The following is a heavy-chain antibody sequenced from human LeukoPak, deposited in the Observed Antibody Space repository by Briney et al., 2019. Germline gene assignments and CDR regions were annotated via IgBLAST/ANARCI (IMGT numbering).Heavy chain of an antibody. J-gene: IGHJ6*02. CDR3: AKALLAPPWNGMDV. V-gene: IGHV3-23*01. CDR2: ISGSGGST. CDR1: GFTFSSYA. Sequence: RGSLRLSCAASGFTFSSYAMSWVRQAPGKGLEWVSAISGSGGSTYYADSVKGRFTISRDNSKNTLYLQMNSLRAEDTAVYYCAKALLAPPWNGMDVWGQGTTVTVSS.